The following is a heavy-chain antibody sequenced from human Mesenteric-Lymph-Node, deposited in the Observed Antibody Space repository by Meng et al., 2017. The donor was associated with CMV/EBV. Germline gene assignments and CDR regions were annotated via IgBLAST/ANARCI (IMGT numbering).Heavy chain of an antibody. CDR3: ARHSQSKSHPAYHFDS. D-gene: IGHD2-2*01. CDR2: VFHTGTS. J-gene: IGHJ4*02. V-gene: IGHV4-4*02. CDR1: GASIYSSNW. Sequence: SGASIYSSNWWSWVRQPPGKGLEWIGEVFHTGTSNYNPSLQSRITISVDKSKSQFSLTLSSVTATDTAVYYCARHSQSKSHPAYHFDSWGQGALVTVSS.